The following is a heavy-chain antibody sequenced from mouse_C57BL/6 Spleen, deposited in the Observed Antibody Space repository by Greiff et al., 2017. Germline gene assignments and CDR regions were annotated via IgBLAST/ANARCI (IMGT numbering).Heavy chain of an antibody. D-gene: IGHD2-5*01. CDR3: ARDRGYSNYGAMDY. V-gene: IGHV7-3*01. J-gene: IGHJ4*01. CDR2: IRNKANGYTT. CDR1: GFTFTDYY. Sequence: EVQVVESGGGLVQPGGSLSLSCAASGFTFTDYYMSWVRQPPGKALEWLGFIRNKANGYTTEYSASVKGRFTISRDNSQSILYLQMNALRAEDSATYYCARDRGYSNYGAMDYWGQGTSVTVSS.